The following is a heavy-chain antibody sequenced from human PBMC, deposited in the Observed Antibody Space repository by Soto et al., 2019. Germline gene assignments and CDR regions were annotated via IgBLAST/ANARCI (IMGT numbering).Heavy chain of an antibody. CDR1: GGSFSGYY. J-gene: IGHJ4*02. V-gene: IGHV4-34*01. Sequence: ETLSLTCAVYGGSFSGYYWSWIRQPPGKGLEWIGEINHSGSTNYNPSLKSRVTISVDTSKNQFSLKLSSVTAADTAVYYCARGGDYYDNTGFDYWGQGTLVTVSS. CDR2: INHSGST. D-gene: IGHD3-22*01. CDR3: ARGGDYYDNTGFDY.